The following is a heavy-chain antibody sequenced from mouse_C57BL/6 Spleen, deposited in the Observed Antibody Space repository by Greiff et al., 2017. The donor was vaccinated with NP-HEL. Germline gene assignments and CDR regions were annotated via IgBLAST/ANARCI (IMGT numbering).Heavy chain of an antibody. CDR3: ARSGDGNFDY. J-gene: IGHJ2*01. CDR2: IDPSDSYT. CDR1: GYTFTSYW. V-gene: IGHV1-69*01. Sequence: QVQLQQPGAELVMPGASVKLSCKASGYTFTSYWMHWVKQRPGQGLEWIGEIDPSDSYTNYNQKFKGKSTLTVDKSSSTAYMQLSSLTSEDSAVYYCARSGDGNFDYRGKGTTLTVAS. D-gene: IGHD1-1*01.